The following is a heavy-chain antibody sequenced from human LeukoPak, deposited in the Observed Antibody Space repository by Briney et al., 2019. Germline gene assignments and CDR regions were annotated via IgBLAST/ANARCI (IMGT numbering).Heavy chain of an antibody. Sequence: PSQTLSLTCTVSAGSISSGSYYWSWIRQPAGKGLEWIGRIYTSGSTNYNPSLKRRVTISVDTSKNQFSLKLSSVTAADTAGYYCARDRDDYKYNWFDPWGQGTLVTVSS. V-gene: IGHV4-61*02. CDR2: IYTSGST. D-gene: IGHD5-24*01. CDR1: AGSISSGSYY. CDR3: ARDRDDYKYNWFDP. J-gene: IGHJ5*02.